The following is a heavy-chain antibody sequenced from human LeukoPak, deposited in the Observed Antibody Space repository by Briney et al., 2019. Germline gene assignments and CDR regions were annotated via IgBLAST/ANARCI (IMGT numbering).Heavy chain of an antibody. J-gene: IGHJ1*01. D-gene: IGHD1-26*01. V-gene: IGHV3-48*03. CDR3: VRIGGATGQYFHH. Sequence: PGGSLRLSCAASGFTFSSYEMNWVRQAPGKGLEWVSYISSSGDSTYYADSVKGRFTISRDNAKNSLYLQMNSLRAEDTAVYYCVRIGGATGQYFHHWGQGTRVTVSS. CDR2: ISSSGDST. CDR1: GFTFSSYE.